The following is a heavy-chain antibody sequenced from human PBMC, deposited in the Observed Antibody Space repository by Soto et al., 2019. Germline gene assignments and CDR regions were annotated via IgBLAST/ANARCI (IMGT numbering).Heavy chain of an antibody. V-gene: IGHV3-74*01. Sequence: EVQVVESGGGLVQPGGSLRLSCAASGFTFSTYWMHWVRQVPGKGLVWVSRIKGDGSSISYADSVKGRFTISRDNAENTLYLQMGSLRADDTAVYYCARGLKNYYGVDVWGQGPTVTVSS. CDR1: GFTFSTYW. CDR2: IKGDGSSI. J-gene: IGHJ6*02. CDR3: ARGLKNYYGVDV.